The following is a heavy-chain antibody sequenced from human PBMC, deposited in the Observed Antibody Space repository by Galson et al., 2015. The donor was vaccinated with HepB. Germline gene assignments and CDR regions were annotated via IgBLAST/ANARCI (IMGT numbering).Heavy chain of an antibody. CDR3: ARDSSSGWSKYYYYYYGMDV. J-gene: IGHJ6*02. V-gene: IGHV3-48*04. D-gene: IGHD6-19*01. Sequence: SLRLSCAASGFTFSSYSMNWVRQAPGKGLEWVSYISSSSSTIYYADSVKGRFTISRDNAKNSLYLQMNSLRAEDTAVYYCARDSSSGWSKYYYYYYGMDVWGQGTTVTVSS. CDR2: ISSSSSTI. CDR1: GFTFSSYS.